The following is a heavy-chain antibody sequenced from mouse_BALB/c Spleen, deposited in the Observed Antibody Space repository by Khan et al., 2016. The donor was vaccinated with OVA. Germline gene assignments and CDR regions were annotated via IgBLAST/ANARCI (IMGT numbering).Heavy chain of an antibody. CDR3: ARKNDYGYAVDY. J-gene: IGHJ4*01. D-gene: IGHD1-1*01. V-gene: IGHV3-2*02. CDR1: GYSITTNYA. CDR2: ISYSGST. Sequence: EVQLVESGPGLVKPSQSLSLTCTVTGYSITTNYAWDLIRQFPGNQLEWMGYISYSGSTNYNPSLKSRISITRDTSKNQFFLQLNSVTTEDTATDDCARKNDYGYAVDYWGQGTSVTVSS.